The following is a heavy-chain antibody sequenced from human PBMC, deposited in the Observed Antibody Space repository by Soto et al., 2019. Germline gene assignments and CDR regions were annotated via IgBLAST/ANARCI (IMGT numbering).Heavy chain of an antibody. J-gene: IGHJ5*02. CDR2: IYYSGST. V-gene: IGHV4-59*01. Sequence: PSETLSLTCTVSGGSISSYYWSWIRQPPGKGLEWIGYIYYSGSTNYNPSLKSRVTISVDTSKNQFSLKLSSVTAADTAVYYCARTTIFGDGWFDPWGQGTLVTVSS. CDR1: GGSISSYY. CDR3: ARTTIFGDGWFDP. D-gene: IGHD3-3*01.